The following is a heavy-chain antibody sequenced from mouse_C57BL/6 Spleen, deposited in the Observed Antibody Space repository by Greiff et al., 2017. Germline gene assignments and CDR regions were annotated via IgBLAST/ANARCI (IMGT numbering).Heavy chain of an antibody. CDR3: TEDYASWFAY. Sequence: EVMLVESGGGLVQPGGSMKLSCVASGFTFSNYWMNWVRQSPEKGLEWVAQIRLKSDNYATHYAESVKGRFTISRDDSKSSVYLQMNNLRAEDTGIYYCTEDYASWFAYWGQGTLVTVSA. V-gene: IGHV6-3*01. D-gene: IGHD2-4*01. CDR2: IRLKSDNYAT. J-gene: IGHJ3*01. CDR1: GFTFSNYW.